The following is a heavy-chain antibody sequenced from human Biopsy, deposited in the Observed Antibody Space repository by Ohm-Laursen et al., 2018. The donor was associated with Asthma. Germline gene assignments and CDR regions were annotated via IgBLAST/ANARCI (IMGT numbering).Heavy chain of an antibody. Sequence: SQTLSLTCNVSGDSIIIGGHYWSWIRQHPGKGLEWIGHIYFSGSAKYNPSLKSRVSISVDTSKNQFSLKLGSVTAADTAVYYCARARAFRHDMTGPKTCLAVWGPGTTVIVSS. V-gene: IGHV4-31*02. J-gene: IGHJ6*02. CDR3: ARARAFRHDMTGPKTCLAV. CDR2: IYFSGSA. CDR1: GDSIIIGGHY. D-gene: IGHD3-9*01.